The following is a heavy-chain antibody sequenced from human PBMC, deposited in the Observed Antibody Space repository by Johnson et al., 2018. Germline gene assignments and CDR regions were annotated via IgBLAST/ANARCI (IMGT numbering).Heavy chain of an antibody. J-gene: IGHJ2*01. CDR2: IYYSGTT. D-gene: IGHD3-3*01. CDR1: GASIISGGYY. V-gene: IGHV4-31*11. Sequence: QVQLPESGPGLVKPSQTLSLTCDVSGASIISGGYYWSWIRQHPGKGLEWIGYIYYSGTTYYNPSLKSRVTISVEPSKNHFSLRLTSMTAADSAIYYCARVERGFEALFGVVTPSFDLWGRGTLVTVSS. CDR3: ARVERGFEALFGVVTPSFDL.